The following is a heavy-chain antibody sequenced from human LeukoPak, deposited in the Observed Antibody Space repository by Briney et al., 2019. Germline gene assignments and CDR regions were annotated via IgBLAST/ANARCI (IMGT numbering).Heavy chain of an antibody. CDR2: IYPGDSDT. V-gene: IGHV5-51*01. CDR3: ARLTDILTGYYRLDY. Sequence: GESLKISCKGSGYSFTSYWIGWVRQMPGKGLEWMGIIYPGDSDTRYSPSFQGQVTISADKSISTAYLQWSSLKASDTAMYYCARLTDILTGYYRLDYWGQGTLVTVSS. J-gene: IGHJ4*02. CDR1: GYSFTSYW. D-gene: IGHD3-9*01.